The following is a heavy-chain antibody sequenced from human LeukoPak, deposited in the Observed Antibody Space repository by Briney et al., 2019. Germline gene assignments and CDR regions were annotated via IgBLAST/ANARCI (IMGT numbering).Heavy chain of an antibody. D-gene: IGHD4-17*01. V-gene: IGHV3-30*04. Sequence: GRSLRLSCAASGFTFSSYAMHWVRQAPGKGLEWVTVISYDGSNKYYADSVKGRFTISSDNSKNTLYLQMNSLRAEDAAVYYCASDYGDSPSYYYGMDVWGKGTTVTVSS. J-gene: IGHJ6*04. CDR1: GFTFSSYA. CDR3: ASDYGDSPSYYYGMDV. CDR2: ISYDGSNK.